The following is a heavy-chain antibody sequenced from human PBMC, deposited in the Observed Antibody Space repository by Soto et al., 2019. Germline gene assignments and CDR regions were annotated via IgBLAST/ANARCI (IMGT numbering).Heavy chain of an antibody. V-gene: IGHV3-23*01. CDR2: ISGSGGSP. D-gene: IGHD6-6*01. J-gene: IGHJ4*02. CDR3: ANAGRVAARPSFDY. Sequence: GGSLRLSCAASGFTFSSYAMSWVRQAPGKGLEWVSAISGSGGSPYYADSVKGRFTISIHNSKNTPYLQMNSLRAEDTAVDYCANAGRVAARPSFDYWGQGTLVTVSS. CDR1: GFTFSSYA.